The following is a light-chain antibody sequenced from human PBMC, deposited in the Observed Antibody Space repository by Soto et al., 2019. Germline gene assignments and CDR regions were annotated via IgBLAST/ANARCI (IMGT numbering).Light chain of an antibody. CDR3: QHYNSYSED. V-gene: IGKV1-5*03. CDR1: QTISSW. J-gene: IGKJ1*01. CDR2: KAS. Sequence: DIQMTQSPSTLSGSVGDRVTITCRASQTISSWLAWYQQKPGKAPKLLIYKASTLKSGVPSRFSGSGSGTEFTLTISSLQPDDFATYYCQHYNSYSEDFGQGTKVDTK.